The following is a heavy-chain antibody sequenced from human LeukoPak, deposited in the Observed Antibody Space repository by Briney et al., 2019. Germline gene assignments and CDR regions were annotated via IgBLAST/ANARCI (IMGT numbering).Heavy chain of an antibody. CDR2: ISSSGGST. J-gene: IGHJ4*02. CDR1: GFTFGRYG. Sequence: GGSLRLSCSVSGFTFGRYGMHWVRQAPGRGLEFVSAISSSGGSTYYADSVKGRFTISRDNSKNTLYLQMSNLRAEDTAVYYCAKDPANWGQGTLVTVSS. CDR3: AKDPAN. V-gene: IGHV3-64D*06.